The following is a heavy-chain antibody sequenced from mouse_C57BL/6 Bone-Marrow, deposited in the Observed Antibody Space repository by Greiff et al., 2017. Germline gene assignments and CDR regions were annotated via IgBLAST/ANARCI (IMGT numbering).Heavy chain of an antibody. J-gene: IGHJ2*01. V-gene: IGHV14-4*01. CDR2: IDPENGDT. CDR3: TSIYYGNGY. D-gene: IGHD2-1*01. CDR1: GFNIKDDY. Sequence: EVQLQQSGAELVRPGASVKLSCTASGFNIKDDYMHWVKPRPEQGLEWIGWIDPENGDTDYASKFQGKATITADTSSNTAYLQLSSLTSEDTAVYYCTSIYYGNGYWGQGTTLTVSS.